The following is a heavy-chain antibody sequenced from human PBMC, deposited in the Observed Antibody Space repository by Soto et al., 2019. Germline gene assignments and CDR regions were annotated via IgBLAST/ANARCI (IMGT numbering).Heavy chain of an antibody. V-gene: IGHV1-18*04. D-gene: IGHD5-18*01. CDR1: GYPFSTYG. Sequence: GASVKVSCKASGYPFSTYGISWVRQAPGQGLEWMGWISGYNDNTNYAQEFQGRVTMTTDTSTSTAYMELRSLRSDDTAVYYCATPDTADAFDIWGQGTMVTVSS. J-gene: IGHJ3*02. CDR2: ISGYNDNT. CDR3: ATPDTADAFDI.